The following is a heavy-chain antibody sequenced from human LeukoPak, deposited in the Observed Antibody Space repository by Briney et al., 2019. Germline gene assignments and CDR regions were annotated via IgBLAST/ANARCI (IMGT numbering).Heavy chain of an antibody. J-gene: IGHJ5*02. D-gene: IGHD6-19*01. Sequence: ASVKVSCKASGYTFTSYDINWVRQATGQGLEWMGWMNPSSGNTGYAQKFQGRVTMTRNTSISTAYMELSSLRSEDTAVYYCARVLRGVAVLFDPWGQGTLVTVSS. V-gene: IGHV1-8*01. CDR2: MNPSSGNT. CDR3: ARVLRGVAVLFDP. CDR1: GYTFTSYD.